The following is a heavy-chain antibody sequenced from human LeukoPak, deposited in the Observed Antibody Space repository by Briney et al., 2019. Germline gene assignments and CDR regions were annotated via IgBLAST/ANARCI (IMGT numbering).Heavy chain of an antibody. V-gene: IGHV3-30*18. J-gene: IGHJ5*02. D-gene: IGHD1-1*01. Sequence: GGSLRLSCAASGFTFSSYCMHWVRQAPGKGLEWVALISYHGSNKYYADSVKGRFTISRDNSKNTLYLQMNSLRAEDTAVYYCAKSRVQVFDPWGQGTLVTVSS. CDR1: GFTFSSYC. CDR2: ISYHGSNK. CDR3: AKSRVQVFDP.